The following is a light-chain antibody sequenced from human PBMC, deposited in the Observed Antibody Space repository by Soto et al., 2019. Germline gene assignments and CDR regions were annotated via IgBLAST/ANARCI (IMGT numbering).Light chain of an antibody. CDR1: SSDVGAYNY. CDR3: CSYTSATTYV. CDR2: DVS. V-gene: IGLV2-14*01. Sequence: HCVLNHAVSVTGSPVHSITISYTETSSDVGAYNYDSWYQQYPGEAPKVIIYDVSHRPAGVSNRFSGSKSGNTASLTISGLQTQDEADYYCCSYTSATTYVFGAGTKVTVL. J-gene: IGLJ1*01.